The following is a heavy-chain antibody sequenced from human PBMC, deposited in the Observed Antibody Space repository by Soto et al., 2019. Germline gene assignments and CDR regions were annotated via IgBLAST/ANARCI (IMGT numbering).Heavy chain of an antibody. V-gene: IGHV3-30*03. D-gene: IGHD2-8*02. CDR3: TGEVASGY. CDR2: ISRDGRTT. Sequence: QVQLVESGGGVVQPGRSLRLSCAVSGFTVSSYGMHWVRQAPGKGLEWVAGISRDGRTTFYADYVKGRFTISRDNSRKKLFQESNSLRGDDMAVYYCTGEVASGYWGQGTLVTVSS. CDR1: GFTVSSYG. J-gene: IGHJ4*02.